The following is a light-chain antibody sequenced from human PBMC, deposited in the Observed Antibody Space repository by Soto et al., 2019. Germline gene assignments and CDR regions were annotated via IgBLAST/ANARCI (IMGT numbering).Light chain of an antibody. J-gene: IGKJ5*01. Sequence: EIVLPQSPVTLSLSPGGSAPLSCRASQSVSNYLAWYQQNPGQANRLLIYDASNRATGIPARFSGSGSGTDFTLTISSLEPEEFAVYYCKKRKNWQVTVGQGTRLENK. V-gene: IGKV3-11*01. CDR2: DAS. CDR3: KKRKNWQVT. CDR1: QSVSNY.